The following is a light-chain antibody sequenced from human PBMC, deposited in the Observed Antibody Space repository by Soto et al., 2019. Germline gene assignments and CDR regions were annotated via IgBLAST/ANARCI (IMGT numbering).Light chain of an antibody. V-gene: IGKV1-5*03. J-gene: IGKJ5*01. CDR1: QSISSW. Sequence: DIQMTQSPSTLSASVGDRVTITCRPSQSISSWLAWYQQKPGKAPKLLIYKASSLESGVPSRFSGSGSGTEFTLTISSLQPDDFATYYCQQYNSYSSTFGQGTRLEIK. CDR2: KAS. CDR3: QQYNSYSST.